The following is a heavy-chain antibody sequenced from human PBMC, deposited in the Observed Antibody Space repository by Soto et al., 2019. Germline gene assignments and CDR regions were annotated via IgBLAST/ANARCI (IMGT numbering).Heavy chain of an antibody. D-gene: IGHD6-19*01. Sequence: QVHLQESGPGLVKPSGTLSLTCGVSGGSINNGYWWTWVRQPPGKGLEWIGEKHHSGSTNYNLSLRSRGSISLDQSKNQFSLILSSVTAADTAVYYCAYSSGWWRLDVWGQGTTVTVSS. J-gene: IGHJ6*02. CDR2: KHHSGST. CDR1: GGSINNGYW. CDR3: AYSSGWWRLDV. V-gene: IGHV4-4*02.